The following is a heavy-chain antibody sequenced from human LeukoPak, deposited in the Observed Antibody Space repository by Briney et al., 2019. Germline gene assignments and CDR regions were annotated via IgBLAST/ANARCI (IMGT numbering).Heavy chain of an antibody. CDR2: IYYSGST. V-gene: IGHV4-30-4*01. CDR1: GGSISSGDYY. D-gene: IGHD6-19*01. CDR3: ARDFGRDSSGWIPEY. J-gene: IGHJ4*02. Sequence: SETLSLTCTVSGGSISSGDYYWSWIRQPPGKGLEWIGYIYYSGSTYYNPSLKSRVTISVDTSKNQFSLKLSSVTAADTAVYYCARDFGRDSSGWIPEYWGQGTLVTVSS.